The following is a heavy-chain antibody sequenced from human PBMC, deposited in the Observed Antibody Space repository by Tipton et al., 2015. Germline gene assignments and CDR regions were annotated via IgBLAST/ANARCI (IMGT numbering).Heavy chain of an antibody. CDR2: IKQDESEK. CDR1: GFTFSSYS. D-gene: IGHD2-15*01. CDR3: ATVGMTRIVVPVFYFDN. V-gene: IGHV3-7*01. Sequence: GSLRLSCAASGFTFSSYSMTWVRQSPGKGLEWVAIIKQDESEKYYGDSVKGRFTISRDNAKRSLYLQMSSLRAEDTAVYYCATVGMTRIVVPVFYFDNWGQGTLLSVSS. J-gene: IGHJ4*02.